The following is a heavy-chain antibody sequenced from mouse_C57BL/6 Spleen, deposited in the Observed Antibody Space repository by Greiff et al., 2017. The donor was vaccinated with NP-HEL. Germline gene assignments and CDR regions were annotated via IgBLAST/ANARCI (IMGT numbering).Heavy chain of an antibody. CDR3: TRSTYCYGSSYGAMDY. CDR2: IYPGNSDT. D-gene: IGHD1-1*01. V-gene: IGHV1-5*01. J-gene: IGHJ4*01. Sequence: VQLQQSGTVLARPGASVKMSCKTSGYTFTSYWMHWVKQRPGQGLEWIGAIYPGNSDTSYNQKFKGKAKLTAVTSASTAYMELSSLTKEDSADYYCTRSTYCYGSSYGAMDYWGQGTSVTVSS. CDR1: GYTFTSYW.